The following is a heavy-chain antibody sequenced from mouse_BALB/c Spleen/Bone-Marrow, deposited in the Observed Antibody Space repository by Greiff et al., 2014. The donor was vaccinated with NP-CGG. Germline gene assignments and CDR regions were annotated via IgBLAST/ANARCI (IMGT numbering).Heavy chain of an antibody. J-gene: IGHJ3*01. V-gene: IGHV1S56*01. D-gene: IGHD2-14*01. CDR1: GYTFTSYY. CDR3: ARGGYDGAWFAY. Sequence: VKLMESGPELVKPGPSVRISCKASGYTFTSYYIHWVKQRPGQGLEWIGWIYPGNVNTNYNEKFKGKATLTADKSSSTAYMQLSSLTSEDSAVYFCARGGYDGAWFAYWGQGTLATVSA. CDR2: IYPGNVNT.